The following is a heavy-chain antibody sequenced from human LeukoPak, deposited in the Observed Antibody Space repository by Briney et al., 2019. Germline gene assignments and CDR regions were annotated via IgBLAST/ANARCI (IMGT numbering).Heavy chain of an antibody. J-gene: IGHJ6*02. D-gene: IGHD2-2*01. CDR2: IYYSGST. CDR1: GGSISSSSYY. Sequence: PSETLSLTCTVSGGSISSSSYYWGWIRQPPGKGLEWIGSIYYSGSTYYNPSLKSRVTISVDTSKNQFSLKLSSVTAADTAVYYCASLKTVSAATTYYYYGMDVWGQGTTVTVSS. V-gene: IGHV4-39*01. CDR3: ASLKTVSAATTYYYYGMDV.